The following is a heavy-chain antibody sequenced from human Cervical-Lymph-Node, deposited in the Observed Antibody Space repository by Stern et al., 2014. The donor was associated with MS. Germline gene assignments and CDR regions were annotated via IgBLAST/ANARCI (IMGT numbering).Heavy chain of an antibody. Sequence: EVQLVQSGAEVKKPGESLKISCKGSGYSFTSYWIGWERQMPGKGLEWMGIIYPGDSDAIYSPSFQGQVTISADKSISTAYLQWSGLKASDTAMYYCARRAPAGYSPFDYWGQGTLVTVSS. J-gene: IGHJ4*02. CDR2: IYPGDSDA. D-gene: IGHD4-11*01. V-gene: IGHV5-51*01. CDR1: GYSFTSYW. CDR3: ARRAPAGYSPFDY.